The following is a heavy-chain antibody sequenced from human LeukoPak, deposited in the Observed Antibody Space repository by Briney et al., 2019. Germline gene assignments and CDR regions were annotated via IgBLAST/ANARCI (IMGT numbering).Heavy chain of an antibody. CDR2: MSSSSSYI. D-gene: IGHD3-22*01. CDR3: ARHNYPYDSGGYYYAY. CDR1: GFTFSSYS. V-gene: IGHV3-21*01. J-gene: IGHJ4*02. Sequence: GGSLRLSCAASGFTFSSYSMNWVRQAPGKGLEWVSSMSSSSSYIYYADSVKGRFTISRDNAKNSLYLQMNSLRAEDTAVYYCARHNYPYDSGGYYYAYWGQGTLVTVSS.